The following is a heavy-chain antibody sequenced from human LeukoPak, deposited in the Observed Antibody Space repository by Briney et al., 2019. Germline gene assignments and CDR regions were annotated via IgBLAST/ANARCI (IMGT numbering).Heavy chain of an antibody. CDR1: GGSISGYY. Sequence: SETLSLTCTVSGGSISGYYWSWIRQPPGKGLEWIGFIYYSGSTEYNPSLKSRVTISVDTSKNQFSLKLSSVTAADTAVYYCARIHRRADSSGYYYEDWYFDLWGRGTLVTVSS. CDR2: IYYSGST. J-gene: IGHJ2*01. CDR3: ARIHRRADSSGYYYEDWYFDL. V-gene: IGHV4-59*12. D-gene: IGHD3-22*01.